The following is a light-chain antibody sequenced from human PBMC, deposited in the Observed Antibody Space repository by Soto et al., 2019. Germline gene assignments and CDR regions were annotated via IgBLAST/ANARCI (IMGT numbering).Light chain of an antibody. CDR2: GTS. CDR3: QQYNLRPK. Sequence: VVAPALTTLSLVPNYRYPLAFRASQSVSSNLAWYQQSPGQTPRLLIYGTSTRATGVPARFSGSGSGTEFTLTFSSLQSEDFAVYYCQQYNLRPKFGQGTKVEIK. V-gene: IGKV3-15*01. CDR1: QSVSSN. J-gene: IGKJ1*01.